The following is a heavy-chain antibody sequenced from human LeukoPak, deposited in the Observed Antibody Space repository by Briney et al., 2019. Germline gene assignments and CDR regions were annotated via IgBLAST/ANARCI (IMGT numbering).Heavy chain of an antibody. CDR2: IWYDGSNR. CDR1: GFIFSYYG. D-gene: IGHD3-16*01. J-gene: IGHJ4*02. V-gene: IGHV3-33*01. Sequence: GGSLRLSCAASGFIFSYYGMHWVRQAPGKGLEWGAVIWYDGSNRYYADSLKGRFTISRDNSKNTLYLQMNSLTADDTAVYYCARDPLGVLSYFDYWGQGTLVTVSS. CDR3: ARDPLGVLSYFDY.